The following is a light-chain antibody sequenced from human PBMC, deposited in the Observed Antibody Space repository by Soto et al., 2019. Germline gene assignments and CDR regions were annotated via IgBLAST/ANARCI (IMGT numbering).Light chain of an antibody. CDR3: QKYNSAPLT. CDR2: AAS. J-gene: IGKJ4*01. CDR1: QGITHY. Sequence: DIQMTQSPSSLSASVGDRVTITCRASQGITHYLAWYQQKPGRVPKLLIYAASTLQSGIPSRFSGSRSGTDFTLTISSLQPEDVATYYCQKYNSAPLTFGGGTKVDIK. V-gene: IGKV1-27*01.